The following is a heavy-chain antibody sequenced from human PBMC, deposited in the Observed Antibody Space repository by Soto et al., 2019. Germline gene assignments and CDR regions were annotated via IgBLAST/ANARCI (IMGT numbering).Heavy chain of an antibody. CDR3: ARGMRYYDFWSGYTPPLRFDY. J-gene: IGHJ4*02. Sequence: SETLSLTCAVYGGSFSGYYWSWIRQPPGKGLEWIGEINHSGSTNYNPSLKSRVTISVDTSKNQFSLKLSSVTAADTAVYYCARGMRYYDFWSGYTPPLRFDYWGQGTLVTVSS. V-gene: IGHV4-34*01. D-gene: IGHD3-3*01. CDR1: GGSFSGYY. CDR2: INHSGST.